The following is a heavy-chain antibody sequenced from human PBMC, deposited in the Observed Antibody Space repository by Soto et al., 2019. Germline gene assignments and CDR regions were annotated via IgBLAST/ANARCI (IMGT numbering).Heavy chain of an antibody. CDR3: ARGDIVATIGLDFDY. D-gene: IGHD5-12*01. V-gene: IGHV1-46*01. Sequence: ASVKVSCKASGYTFTSYYMHWVRQAPGQGLEWMGIINPSGGSTSYAQKFQGRVTMTRDTSTSTVYMELSSLRSEDTAVYYCARGDIVATIGLDFDYWGQGTLVTLSS. J-gene: IGHJ4*02. CDR2: INPSGGST. CDR1: GYTFTSYY.